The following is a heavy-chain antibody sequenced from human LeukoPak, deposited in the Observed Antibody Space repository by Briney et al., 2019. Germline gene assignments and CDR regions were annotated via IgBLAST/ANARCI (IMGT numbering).Heavy chain of an antibody. CDR1: GGSISSYY. CDR3: AGTTISRKNWFDP. CDR2: IYHSGST. D-gene: IGHD1-1*01. V-gene: IGHV4-38-2*02. Sequence: PSETLSLTCTVSGGSISSYYWGWIRQPPGKGLEWIGSIYHSGSTYYNPSLKSRVTISVDTSKNQFSLKLSSVTAADTAVYYCAGTTISRKNWFDPWGQGTLVTVSS. J-gene: IGHJ5*02.